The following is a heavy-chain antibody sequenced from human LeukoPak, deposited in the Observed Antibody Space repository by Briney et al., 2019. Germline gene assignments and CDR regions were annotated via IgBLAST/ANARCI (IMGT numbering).Heavy chain of an antibody. CDR2: LNHSGLP. Sequence: PAEPLSLSCDVYGGSFSDYYWIWIRQPPGKGLEWIGELNHSGLPTYNPSLKSRVTISLDTSKTQFSLKVTSVTAADTAVYYCASSSDYDFIGGLWAQGTLVSVST. D-gene: IGHD3-3*01. CDR1: GGSFSDYY. J-gene: IGHJ4*02. CDR3: ASSSDYDFIGGL. V-gene: IGHV4-34*01.